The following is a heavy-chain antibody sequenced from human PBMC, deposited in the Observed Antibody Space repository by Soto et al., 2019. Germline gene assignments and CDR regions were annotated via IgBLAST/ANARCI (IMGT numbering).Heavy chain of an antibody. J-gene: IGHJ5*02. D-gene: IGHD3-3*01. Sequence: SETLSLTCTVSGGSISSSSYYWGWIRQPPGKGLEWIGSIYYSGSTYYNPSLKSRVTISVDTSKNQFSLKLSSVTAADTAVYYCARPYRYYDFWSGKDGCFDPWGQGTLVTVSS. V-gene: IGHV4-39*01. CDR1: GGSISSSSYY. CDR2: IYYSGST. CDR3: ARPYRYYDFWSGKDGCFDP.